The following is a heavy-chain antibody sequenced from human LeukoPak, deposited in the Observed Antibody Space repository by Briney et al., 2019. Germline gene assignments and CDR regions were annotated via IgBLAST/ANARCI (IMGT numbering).Heavy chain of an antibody. V-gene: IGHV1-69*13. CDR3: ATTRDYYDTSGYTLLQD. Sequence: SLKVSCTASGGTFSTYAISWVRQAPGQGLEWMGGIIPILGTANYAQRFQGRVTLTADESSSTAYMALSSLRSEDTAMYYCATTRDYYDTSGYTLLQDWGQGTLVTVSS. D-gene: IGHD3-22*01. J-gene: IGHJ1*01. CDR2: IIPILGTA. CDR1: GGTFSTYA.